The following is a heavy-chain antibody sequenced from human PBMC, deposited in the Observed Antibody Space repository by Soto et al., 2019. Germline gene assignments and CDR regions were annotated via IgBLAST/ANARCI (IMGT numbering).Heavy chain of an antibody. D-gene: IGHD3-10*01. J-gene: IGHJ4*02. CDR2: IYHSGST. V-gene: IGHV4-4*02. Sequence: QVQLQESGPGLVKPSGTLSLTCAVSGGSISSSNWWSWVRQPPGKGLEWIGEIYHSGSTNYNPSLKTRXTXSXXKSRNQFSLKLSSVTAADTAVYYCARRWGEGRVDYWGQGTLVTVSS. CDR1: GGSISSSNW. CDR3: ARRWGEGRVDY.